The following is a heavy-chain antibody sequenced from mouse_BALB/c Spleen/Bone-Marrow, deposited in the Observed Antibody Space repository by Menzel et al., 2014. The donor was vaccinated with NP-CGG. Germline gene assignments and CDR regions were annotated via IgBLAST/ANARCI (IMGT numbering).Heavy chain of an antibody. CDR2: INSNGGFT. Sequence: DVKLQESGGGLVQPGGSLKLSCAASGFTFSSFGMSWVRPTPDKRLELVANINSNGGFTYYADSVKGRFTISRDNAMNTLYLQMRSLKSEDTAIYYCSRGVDFSSWFAYWGQGTLVTVSA. CDR1: GFTFSSFG. CDR3: SRGVDFSSWFAY. D-gene: IGHD2-4*01. J-gene: IGHJ3*01. V-gene: IGHV5-6-3*01.